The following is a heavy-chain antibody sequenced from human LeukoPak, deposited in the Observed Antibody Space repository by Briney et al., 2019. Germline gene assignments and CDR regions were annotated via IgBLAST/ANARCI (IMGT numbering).Heavy chain of an antibody. J-gene: IGHJ6*03. Sequence: GASVKVSCKASGGTLSRYAISWVRQAPGQGLEWMGWINPNSGGTNYAQKFQGRVTMTRDTSISTAYMELSRLRSDDTAVYYCAREAIPARIAVAGTVRGYYYYYMDVWGKGTTVTISS. CDR3: AREAIPARIAVAGTVRGYYYYYMDV. CDR1: GGTLSRYA. D-gene: IGHD6-19*01. CDR2: INPNSGGT. V-gene: IGHV1-2*02.